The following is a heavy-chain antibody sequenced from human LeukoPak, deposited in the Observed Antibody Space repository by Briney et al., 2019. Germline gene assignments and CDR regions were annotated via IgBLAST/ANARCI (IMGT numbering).Heavy chain of an antibody. D-gene: IGHD6-13*01. Sequence: ESLKISCKVSGYSFTSYWISWVRQMPGEGLEWMGRIDPSDSYTNYSPSFEGHVTISADKSISTAYLQWSSLKASDTAMYYCARHLPGYSSSWYMEAWGQGTLVTVSS. V-gene: IGHV5-10-1*01. CDR1: GYSFTSYW. CDR2: IDPSDSYT. J-gene: IGHJ5*02. CDR3: ARHLPGYSSSWYMEA.